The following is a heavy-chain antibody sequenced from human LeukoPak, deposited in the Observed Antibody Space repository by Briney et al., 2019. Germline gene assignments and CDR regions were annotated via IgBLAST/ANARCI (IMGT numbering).Heavy chain of an antibody. V-gene: IGHV3-21*04. J-gene: IGHJ6*02. D-gene: IGHD1-1*01. CDR1: GFTFSSYS. CDR3: AKDKRQYYSYVMDV. CDR2: ISSSSSYI. Sequence: KPGGSLRLSCAASGFTFSSYSMNWVRQAPGKGLEWVSSISSSSSYIYYADSVKGRFTISRDNAKNSLYLQMNSLRAEDTALYYCAKDKRQYYSYVMDVWGQGTTVTVSS.